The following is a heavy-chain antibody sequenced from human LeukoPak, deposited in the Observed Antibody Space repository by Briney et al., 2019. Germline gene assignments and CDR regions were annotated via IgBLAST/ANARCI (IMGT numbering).Heavy chain of an antibody. CDR1: GFTFSSYW. D-gene: IGHD4-17*01. CDR2: IKLDGSEK. Sequence: AGGSLRLSCTASGFTFSSYWMTWVRQAPGKGLEWVANIKLDGSEKYYVDSVKGRFTISRDNAKNSLYPQMNSLRAEDTAVYYCPRYSTAHYYMDVWGKGTTVTVSS. CDR3: PRYSTAHYYMDV. J-gene: IGHJ6*03. V-gene: IGHV3-7*01.